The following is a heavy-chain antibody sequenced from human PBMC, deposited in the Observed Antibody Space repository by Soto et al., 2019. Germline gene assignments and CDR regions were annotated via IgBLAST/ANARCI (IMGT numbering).Heavy chain of an antibody. Sequence: QVQLQESGPGLVKPSETLSLTCTVSGGSISNVNYCWSWIRQSPDKGLEWIGHIYNGGSTYNNPSRKXRXTXPXXTSKNQFSLKSSSVSAADTAVYYWARAASGDKVDSWGQGTLVTVSS. CDR3: ARAASGDKVDS. V-gene: IGHV4-30-4*01. CDR2: IYNGGST. J-gene: IGHJ4*02. CDR1: GGSISNVNYC. D-gene: IGHD7-27*01.